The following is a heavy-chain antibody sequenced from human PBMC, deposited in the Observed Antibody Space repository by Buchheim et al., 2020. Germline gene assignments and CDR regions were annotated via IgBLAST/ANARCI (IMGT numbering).Heavy chain of an antibody. V-gene: IGHV3-23*01. CDR2: INARGDNT. CDR3: AKVGSSAYFFES. CDR1: GFTFTSYL. J-gene: IGHJ4*02. Sequence: EVGLLESGGSLAQPGGSLILSCAASGFTFTSYLMMWVRQGPGKGLECVSTINARGDNTYYADSVKGRFIISRDTSRNTIYLRMDSLRVEDTAIYYCAKVGSSAYFFESWGRGTL.